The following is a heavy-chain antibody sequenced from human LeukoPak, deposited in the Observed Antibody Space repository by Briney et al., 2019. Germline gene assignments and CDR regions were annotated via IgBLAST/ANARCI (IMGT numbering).Heavy chain of an antibody. CDR3: ARWDYYYYGMDV. D-gene: IGHD1-26*01. V-gene: IGHV4-34*01. Sequence: PSETLSLTCAVYGGSFSGYYWSWIRQPPGKGLEWIGEINHSGSTNYNPSLKSRVTISVDTSKNQFSLKLSSMTAADTAVYYCARWDYYYYGMDVWGQGTTVTVSS. J-gene: IGHJ6*02. CDR2: INHSGST. CDR1: GGSFSGYY.